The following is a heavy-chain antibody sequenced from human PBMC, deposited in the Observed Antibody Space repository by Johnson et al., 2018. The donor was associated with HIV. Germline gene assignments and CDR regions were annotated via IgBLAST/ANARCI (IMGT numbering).Heavy chain of an antibody. CDR1: GFTFGDYA. CDR3: ARGQGGIQLWFDGFDI. D-gene: IGHD5-18*01. V-gene: IGHV3-9*03. CDR2: ISWNSGSI. J-gene: IGHJ3*02. Sequence: VQLVESGGGLFKPGRSLRLSCVASGFTFGDYAMHWVRQVPGKGLEWVSGISWNSGSIVYADSVKGRFTVSRDNAKNSLYLQMNSLRAEDMAVYYCARGQGGIQLWFDGFDIWGQGTMVTVSS.